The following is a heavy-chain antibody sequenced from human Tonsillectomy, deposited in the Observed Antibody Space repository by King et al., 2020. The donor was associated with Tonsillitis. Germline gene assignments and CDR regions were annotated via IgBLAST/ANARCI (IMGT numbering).Heavy chain of an antibody. CDR2: VENDAMTT. Sequence: VQLVESGGGVIQPGGSLRLSCAASRFTFSHYGMHWVRQAPGKGLEWVAFVENDAMTTSYADSVKGRFTISRDNSKNMEYLQMNSLRAEDTAVYYCAKNDYNNYGGDYWGQGTLVTVSS. J-gene: IGHJ4*02. D-gene: IGHD4-11*01. CDR1: RFTFSHYG. V-gene: IGHV3-30*02. CDR3: AKNDYNNYGGDY.